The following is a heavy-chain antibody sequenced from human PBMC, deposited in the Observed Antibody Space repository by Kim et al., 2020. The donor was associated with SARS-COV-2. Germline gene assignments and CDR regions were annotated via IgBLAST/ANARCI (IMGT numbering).Heavy chain of an antibody. D-gene: IGHD1-26*01. CDR1: GGTFSSYA. V-gene: IGHV1-69*13. CDR3: ARDKVWEPRSPWSWRFDY. CDR2: IIPIFGTA. J-gene: IGHJ4*02. Sequence: SVKVSCKASGGTFSSYAISWVRQAPGQGLECMGGIIPIFGTANYAQKFQGRVTITADESTSTAYMELSSLRSEDTAVYYCARDKVWEPRSPWSWRFDYWGQGTLVTVSS.